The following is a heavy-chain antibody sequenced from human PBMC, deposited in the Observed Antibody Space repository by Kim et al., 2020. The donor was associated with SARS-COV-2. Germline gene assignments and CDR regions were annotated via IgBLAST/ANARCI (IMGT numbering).Heavy chain of an antibody. CDR1: GGSISSYY. V-gene: IGHV4-59*01. CDR3: ARSYVWGFDP. Sequence: SETLSLTCTVSGGSISSYYWSWIRQPPGKGLEWIGYIYYSGSTNYNPSLKSRVTISVDTSKNQFSLKLSSVTAADTAVYYCARSYVWGFDPWGQGTLVTV. J-gene: IGHJ5*02. CDR2: IYYSGST. D-gene: IGHD3-16*01.